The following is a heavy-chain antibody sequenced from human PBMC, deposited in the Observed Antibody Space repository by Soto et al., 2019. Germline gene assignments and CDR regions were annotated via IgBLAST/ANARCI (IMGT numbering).Heavy chain of an antibody. CDR3: TTDSLGGMDV. V-gene: IGHV3-15*01. CDR2: VKSKTDGGTT. CDR1: ESTFSNAW. D-gene: IGHD7-27*01. J-gene: IGHJ6*02. Sequence: GGSLRLSCAASESTFSNAWMSWVRQAPGKGLEWVGRVKSKTDGGTTDYAAPVKGRFTISRDDSKNTLYLQMNSLKIEDPAVYYCTTDSLGGMDVWGQGTTVTVSS.